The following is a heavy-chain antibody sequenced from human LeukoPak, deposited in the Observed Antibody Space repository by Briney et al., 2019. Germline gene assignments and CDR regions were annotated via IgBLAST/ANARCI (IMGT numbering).Heavy chain of an antibody. V-gene: IGHV3-53*01. J-gene: IGHJ4*02. CDR1: GFAIRSHY. Sequence: GGSLRLSCAASGFAIRSHYMTWVRQAPGEGLEWVSVIYSDGSTFYADSVKGRFTISRDNAKNTLYLQVNSLRAEDTAVYYCARGTWDYWGQGTLVTVSS. CDR3: ARGTWDY. CDR2: IYSDGST.